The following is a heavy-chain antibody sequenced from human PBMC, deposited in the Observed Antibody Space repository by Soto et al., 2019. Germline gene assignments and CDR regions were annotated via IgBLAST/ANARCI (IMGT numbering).Heavy chain of an antibody. Sequence: QVQLVASGGGVVQPGRSLRLSCAASGFTFSSYGMHWVRPAPGKGLEWVAVISYDGGNKYYADSVKGRFTISRDNSKNTLYLQMNSLRAADTAVYYCAKGGYSYVYYYGMDGGGQGNTVTVAS. CDR3: AKGGYSYVYYYGMDG. D-gene: IGHD5-18*01. CDR2: ISYDGGNK. CDR1: GFTFSSYG. J-gene: IGHJ6*02. V-gene: IGHV3-30*18.